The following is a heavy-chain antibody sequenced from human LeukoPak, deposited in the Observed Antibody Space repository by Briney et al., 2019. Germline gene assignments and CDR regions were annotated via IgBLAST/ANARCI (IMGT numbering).Heavy chain of an antibody. V-gene: IGHV3-7*01. D-gene: IGHD2-21*02. CDR2: IKQDGGEK. CDR3: ARDIVVVTAILDY. Sequence: PGGSLRLSCAASGFTFSSYWMSWVRQAPGKRLEWVANIKQDGGEKYYVDSVKGRFTISRDNAKNSLYLQMNSLRAEDTAAYYCARDIVVVTAILDYWGQGTLVTVSS. CDR1: GFTFSSYW. J-gene: IGHJ4*02.